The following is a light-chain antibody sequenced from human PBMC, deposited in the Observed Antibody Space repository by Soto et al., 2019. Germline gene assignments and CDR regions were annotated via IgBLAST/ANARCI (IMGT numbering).Light chain of an antibody. V-gene: IGLV1-40*01. Sequence: QSVLTQPPSVSGAPGQRVTISCTGSSSNIGAGYDVHWYQQLPGTAPKLLISGNSNRPSGVPDRFSGSKSGTSASLAITGLQAEDEPDYYCQSYDSSLSGWVFGGGTKLTVL. J-gene: IGLJ3*02. CDR1: SSNIGAGYD. CDR2: GNS. CDR3: QSYDSSLSGWV.